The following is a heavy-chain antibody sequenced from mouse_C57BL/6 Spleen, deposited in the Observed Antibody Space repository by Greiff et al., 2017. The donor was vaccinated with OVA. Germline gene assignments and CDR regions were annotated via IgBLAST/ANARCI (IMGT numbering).Heavy chain of an antibody. CDR1: GYAFSSSW. CDR2: IYPGDGDT. D-gene: IGHD2-5*01. CDR3: ARRDYYSNYDAMDY. V-gene: IGHV1-82*01. Sequence: QVQLQQSGPELVKPGASVKISCKASGYAFSSSWMNWVKQRPGKGLEWIGRIYPGDGDTNYNGKFKGKATLTADKSSSTAYMQLSSLTSEDSAVYLCARRDYYSNYDAMDYWGQGTSVTVSS. J-gene: IGHJ4*01.